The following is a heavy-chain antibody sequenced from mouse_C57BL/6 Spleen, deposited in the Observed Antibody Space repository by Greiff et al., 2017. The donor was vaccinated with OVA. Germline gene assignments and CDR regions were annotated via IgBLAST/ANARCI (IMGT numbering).Heavy chain of an antibody. V-gene: IGHV5-6*01. J-gene: IGHJ3*01. CDR1: GFTFSSYG. CDR2: ISSGGSYT. D-gene: IGHD2-2*01. CDR3: ARHAMVTTGFAY. Sequence: EVLLVESGGDLVKPGGSLKLSCAASGFTFSSYGMSWVRQTPDKRLEWVATISSGGSYTYSPDSVKGRFTISRDNANNTLYLQMSRLKSEDTAMYDCARHAMVTTGFAYWGQGTLVTVSA.